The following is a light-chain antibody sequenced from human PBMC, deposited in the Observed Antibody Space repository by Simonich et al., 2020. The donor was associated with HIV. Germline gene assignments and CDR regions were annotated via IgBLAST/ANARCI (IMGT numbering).Light chain of an antibody. Sequence: ELVLTQSPDTLSLSPGERATLSCRASQSVSSSYLAWYQQKPGQAPRLLIYGASSRATGSPDRFSGSGSGTDFTLTISRLEPEDFAVYYCQQRGHWPRLTFGGGTKVEIK. V-gene: IGKV3D-20*02. J-gene: IGKJ4*01. CDR2: GAS. CDR1: QSVSSSY. CDR3: QQRGHWPRLT.